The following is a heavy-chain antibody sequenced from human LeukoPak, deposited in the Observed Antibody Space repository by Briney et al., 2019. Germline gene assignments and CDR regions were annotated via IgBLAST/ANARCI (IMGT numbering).Heavy chain of an antibody. D-gene: IGHD5-12*01. V-gene: IGHV3-21*01. Sequence: GGSLRLSCAASGFTFSSYWMNWVRQAPGKGLEWVSSISGSGSYIYYADSVKGRFTISRDNAKNSLFLEMNSLRAEDTAVYYCARDEVATISDYWGQGALVTVSP. CDR3: ARDEVATISDY. J-gene: IGHJ4*02. CDR2: ISGSGSYI. CDR1: GFTFSSYW.